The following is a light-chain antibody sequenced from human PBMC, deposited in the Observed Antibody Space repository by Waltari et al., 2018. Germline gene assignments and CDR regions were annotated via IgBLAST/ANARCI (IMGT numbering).Light chain of an antibody. J-gene: IGLJ2*01. V-gene: IGLV3-27*01. CDR3: YSATDNNLV. CDR1: VLGNYF. Sequence: SYDLTQPSSVSVSPGQTARITCSGAVLGNYFGRWFQQKPGQAPVVVIYKDNKRPSGIPERFSGSSSGTTITLTISGAQVEDEADYYCYSATDNNLVFGGGSRLTVL. CDR2: KDN.